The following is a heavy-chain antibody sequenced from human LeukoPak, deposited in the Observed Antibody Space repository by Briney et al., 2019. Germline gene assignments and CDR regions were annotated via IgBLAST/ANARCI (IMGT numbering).Heavy chain of an antibody. CDR1: GYTLTELS. CDR2: FDPEDGET. V-gene: IGHV1-24*01. CDR3: ATDLGYCSSTSCYSIG. D-gene: IGHD2-2*01. Sequence: ASVKVSCKVSGYTLTELSMHWVRQAPGKGLEWMGGFDPEDGETIYAQKFQGRVTMTEDTSTDTAYMELSSLRSDDTAVFYCATDLGYCSSTSCYSIGWGQGTLVSVPS. J-gene: IGHJ4*02.